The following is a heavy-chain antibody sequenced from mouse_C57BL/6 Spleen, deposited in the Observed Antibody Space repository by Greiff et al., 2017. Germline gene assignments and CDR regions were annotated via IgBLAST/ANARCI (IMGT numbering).Heavy chain of an antibody. V-gene: IGHV1-59*01. D-gene: IGHD1-1*02. CDR1: GYTFTSYW. J-gene: IGHJ2*01. Sequence: QVQLQQPGAELVRPGTSVKLSCKASGYTFTSYWMHWVKQRPGQGLEWIGVIDPSDSYTNYNQKFKGKATLTVDTSSSTAYMQLSSLTSEDSAVYYCVRYGHYFDYRGQGTTLTVSS. CDR2: IDPSDSYT. CDR3: VRYGHYFDY.